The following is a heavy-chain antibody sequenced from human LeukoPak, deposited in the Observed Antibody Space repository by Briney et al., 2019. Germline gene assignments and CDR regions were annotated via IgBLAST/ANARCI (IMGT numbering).Heavy chain of an antibody. CDR2: IGTAGDT. J-gene: IGHJ6*02. CDR3: SREYFDWSRNYYYGMDV. V-gene: IGHV3-13*01. D-gene: IGHD3-9*01. Sequence: GGSLRLSCAASGFTFSSYDMHWVRQATGKGLEWVSAIGTAGDTYYPGSVKGRFTISRENAKNSLYLQMNSLRAEDTAVYYCSREYFDWSRNYYYGMDVWGQGTTVTVSS. CDR1: GFTFSSYD.